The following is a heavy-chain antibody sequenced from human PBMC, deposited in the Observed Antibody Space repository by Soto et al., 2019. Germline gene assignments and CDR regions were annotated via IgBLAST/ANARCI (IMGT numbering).Heavy chain of an antibody. Sequence: ASLKISCQGSGYSLTSYWIGWVRQVPGKGLEWMGIIYPGDSDTRYSPSFQGQVTISADKSISTAYLQWSSLKASDTAMYYCARQAPDDILTGYSLAYFDYWGQGTLVTVSS. CDR2: IYPGDSDT. CDR1: GYSLTSYW. V-gene: IGHV5-51*01. D-gene: IGHD3-9*01. CDR3: ARQAPDDILTGYSLAYFDY. J-gene: IGHJ4*02.